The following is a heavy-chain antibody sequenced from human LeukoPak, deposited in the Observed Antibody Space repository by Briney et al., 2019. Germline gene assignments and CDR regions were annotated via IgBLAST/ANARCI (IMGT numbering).Heavy chain of an antibody. CDR1: GFTFSSYE. D-gene: IGHD3-22*01. Sequence: PGGSLRLSCAASGFTFSSYEMNWVRQAPGKGLEGVSYISSSGSTIYYADSVKGRFTISRDNAKNSLYLQMNSLRAEDTAVYYCARDLPGGGYGFDYWGQGTLVTVSS. CDR2: ISSSGSTI. V-gene: IGHV3-48*03. CDR3: ARDLPGGGYGFDY. J-gene: IGHJ4*02.